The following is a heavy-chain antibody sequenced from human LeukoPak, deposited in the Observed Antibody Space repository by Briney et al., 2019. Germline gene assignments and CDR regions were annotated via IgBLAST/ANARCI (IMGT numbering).Heavy chain of an antibody. CDR3: ARDWYSSGWSLMSSYYYGMDV. CDR2: ISSSGSTI. D-gene: IGHD6-19*01. J-gene: IGHJ6*02. V-gene: IGHV3-11*01. Sequence: GGSLRLSCAASGFTFSDYYMSWIRQAPGKGLEWVSYISSSGSTIYYADSVKGRFTISRDNAKNSLYLQMNSLRAEDTAVYYCARDWYSSGWSLMSSYYYGMDVWGQGTTVTVSS. CDR1: GFTFSDYY.